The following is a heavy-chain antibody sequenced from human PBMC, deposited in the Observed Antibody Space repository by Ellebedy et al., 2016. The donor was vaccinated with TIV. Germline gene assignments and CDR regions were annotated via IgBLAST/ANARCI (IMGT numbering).Heavy chain of an antibody. V-gene: IGHV3-21*01. D-gene: IGHD2-2*01. CDR1: GFTFSSYS. J-gene: IGHJ6*02. CDR3: ARGGTSRYYGVDV. Sequence: GGSLRLXXAASGFTFSSYSMNWVRQAPGKGLEWVSSISSSSSYIYYADSVKGRFTISRDNSKNTLYLQMNSLRPEDTAVYYCARGGTSRYYGVDVWGQGTTVTVSS. CDR2: ISSSSSYI.